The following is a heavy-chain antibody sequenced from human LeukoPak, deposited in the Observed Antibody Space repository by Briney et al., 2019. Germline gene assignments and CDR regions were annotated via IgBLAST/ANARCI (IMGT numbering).Heavy chain of an antibody. D-gene: IGHD2-15*01. Sequence: SETLSLTCTVSGGSISSYYWNWIRQPAGKVLEWIGRIYSSGSTDYNPSLKSRVTMSVDTSKNQFSLNLSSVTAADSAVYYCARARGRLLLIDYWGQGTLVTVSS. CDR2: IYSSGST. J-gene: IGHJ4*02. CDR1: GGSISSYY. V-gene: IGHV4-4*07. CDR3: ARARGRLLLIDY.